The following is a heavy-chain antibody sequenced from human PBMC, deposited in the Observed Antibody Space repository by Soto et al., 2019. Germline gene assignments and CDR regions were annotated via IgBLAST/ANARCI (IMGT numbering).Heavy chain of an antibody. CDR3: ARGHNVGWSTFDI. D-gene: IGHD3-3*01. Sequence: SETLSLTCTVSGGSIFSHYWGLIRQPPGKGLEYIGYIYYSGSTNYNPSPKSRVTISVNMSREQFSLKLTSVTAAATAVYYCARGHNVGWSTFDISGQGAPVTVSS. V-gene: IGHV4-59*11. CDR2: IYYSGST. CDR1: GGSIFSHY. J-gene: IGHJ3*02.